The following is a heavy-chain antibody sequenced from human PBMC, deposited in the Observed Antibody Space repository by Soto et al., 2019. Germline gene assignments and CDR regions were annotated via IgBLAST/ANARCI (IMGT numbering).Heavy chain of an antibody. Sequence: SETLSLTCTVSGGSVSSGNYYWSWIRQPPGKGLEWIGYIFHTGTTNYNPSLKSRVAISLDTSMNQFSLKLSSVTAADTAVYYGTRAPVSGSYCFDFWGQRTQVTVSS. D-gene: IGHD1-26*01. CDR1: GGSVSSGNYY. CDR3: TRAPVSGSYCFDF. J-gene: IGHJ4*02. V-gene: IGHV4-61*01. CDR2: IFHTGTT.